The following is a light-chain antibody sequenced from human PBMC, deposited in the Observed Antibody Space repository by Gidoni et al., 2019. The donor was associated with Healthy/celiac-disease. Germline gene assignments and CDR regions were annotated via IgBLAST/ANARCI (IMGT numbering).Light chain of an antibody. CDR3: HSRDSSGNLVV. CDR2: GKN. J-gene: IGLJ2*01. CDR1: SLRSDY. V-gene: IGLV3-19*01. Sequence: SSELTQDPAVSVALGQTVRITCQGDSLRSDYASWYQQKPGQAPVLVIYGKNNRPSRIPDRFSGSSSGHTASLTIPGAQAEDEADYYCHSRDSSGNLVVFGGGTKLTVL.